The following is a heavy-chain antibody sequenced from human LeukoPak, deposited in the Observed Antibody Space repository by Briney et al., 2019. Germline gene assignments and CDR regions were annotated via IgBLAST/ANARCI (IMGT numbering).Heavy chain of an antibody. CDR3: ARTVGATMIDY. J-gene: IGHJ4*02. Sequence: SETLSLTCTVSGYSISSGYYWGWIRQPPGKGLEWIGSIYHSGSTNYNPSLKSRVTISVDTSKNQFSLKLSSVTAADTAVYYCARTVGATMIDYWGQGTLVTVSS. CDR2: IYHSGST. V-gene: IGHV4-38-2*02. D-gene: IGHD1-26*01. CDR1: GYSISSGYY.